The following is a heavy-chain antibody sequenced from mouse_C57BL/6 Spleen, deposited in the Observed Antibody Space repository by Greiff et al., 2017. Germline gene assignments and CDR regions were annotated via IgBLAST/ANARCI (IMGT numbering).Heavy chain of an antibody. CDR3: ARQIYSNTVGDD. D-gene: IGHD2-5*01. V-gene: IGHV5-6*01. CDR2: IRSGGSYT. J-gene: IGHJ2*01. Sequence: EVKLIESGGDLVKPGGSLKLSCAASGFTFSSYGMSWVRRPPDKRLEWVATIRSGGSYTYYPDSVKGRFPISSDNAKHTLYMHISSLKAEETAMCVSARQIYSNTVGDDRGDSTTLSVSS. CDR1: GFTFSSYG.